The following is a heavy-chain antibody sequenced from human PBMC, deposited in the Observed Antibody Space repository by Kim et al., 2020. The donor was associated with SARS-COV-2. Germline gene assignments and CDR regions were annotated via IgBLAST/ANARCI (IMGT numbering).Heavy chain of an antibody. D-gene: IGHD5-12*01. V-gene: IGHV4-39*01. CDR2: IYYSGST. J-gene: IGHJ4*02. CDR3: ARQTRRWLQLQGVYYFDY. CDR1: GGSISSSSYY. Sequence: SETLSLTCTVSGGSISSSSYYWGWIRQPPGKGLEWIGSIYYSGSTYYNPSLKSRVTISVDTSKNQFSLKLSSVTAADTAVYYCARQTRRWLQLQGVYYFDYWGQGTLVTVSS.